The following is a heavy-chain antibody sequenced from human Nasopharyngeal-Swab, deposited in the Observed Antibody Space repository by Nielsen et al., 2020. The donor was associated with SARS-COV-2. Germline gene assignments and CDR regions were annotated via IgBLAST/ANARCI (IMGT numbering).Heavy chain of an antibody. CDR3: AKVEVRGALGYYYYMDV. J-gene: IGHJ6*03. D-gene: IGHD3-10*01. V-gene: IGHV3-48*03. CDR1: GFTFSSYE. Sequence: GGSLRLSCAASGFTFSSYEMNWVRQAPGKGLEWVSYISSSGSTIYYADSVKGRFTISRDNAKNSLYLQMNSLRAEDTAVYYCAKVEVRGALGYYYYMDVWGKGTTVTVSS. CDR2: ISSSGSTI.